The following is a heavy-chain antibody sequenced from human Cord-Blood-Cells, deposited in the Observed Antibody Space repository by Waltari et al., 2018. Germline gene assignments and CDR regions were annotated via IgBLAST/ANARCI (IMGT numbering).Heavy chain of an antibody. Sequence: QVQLQQWGAGLLKPSXXLSLTGAVXXGSXXXYYXXXIPXXRGKGLEWIGEINHSGSTNYNPSLKSRVTISVDTSKNQFSLKLSSVTAADTAVYYCARGPFRSSWYNPDFDYWGQGTLVTVSS. CDR1: XGSXXXYY. V-gene: IGHV4-34*01. CDR2: INHSGST. D-gene: IGHD6-13*01. CDR3: ARGPFRSSWYNPDFDY. J-gene: IGHJ4*02.